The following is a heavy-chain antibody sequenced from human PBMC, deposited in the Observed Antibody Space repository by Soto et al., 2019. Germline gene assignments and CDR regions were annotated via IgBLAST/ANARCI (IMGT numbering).Heavy chain of an antibody. CDR1: AYAFTWFT. J-gene: IGHJ4*02. CDR3: ARPKDYDDCLDL. Sequence: VQLVQSGAEVKKPGASVKVSCKASAYAFTWFTIHWVRQAAGQRLEWMGWINAGNGNTKYSQKFQGRVTFTRDTSANTAYMELSSLISEDTAVYYCARPKDYDDCLDLWGQGTLVTVSS. D-gene: IGHD3-22*01. V-gene: IGHV1-3*01. CDR2: INAGNGNT.